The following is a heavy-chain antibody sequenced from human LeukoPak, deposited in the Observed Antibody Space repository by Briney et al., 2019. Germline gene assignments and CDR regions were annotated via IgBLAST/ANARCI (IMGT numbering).Heavy chain of an antibody. V-gene: IGHV4-34*01. Sequence: SETLSLTCTVYGGSFSGYYWSWIRQPPGEGLEWIGEINHSGSTNYNPSLKSRVTISVDTSKNQFSLKLSSVTAADTAVYYCARGSAAGYFDYWGQGTLVTVSS. CDR2: INHSGST. CDR3: ARGSAAGYFDY. J-gene: IGHJ4*02. D-gene: IGHD6-13*01. CDR1: GGSFSGYY.